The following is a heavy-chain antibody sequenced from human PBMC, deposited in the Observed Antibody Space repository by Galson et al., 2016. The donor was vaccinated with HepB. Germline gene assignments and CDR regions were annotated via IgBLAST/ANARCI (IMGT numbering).Heavy chain of an antibody. CDR1: GGTFESFA. D-gene: IGHD5-12*01. J-gene: IGHJ3*01. V-gene: IGHV1-69*10. CDR3: ARVWQWLRAAPHAVDF. Sequence: SVKVSCKASGGTFESFAFTWVRQAPGQGLEWMGAIIPVLHKTTFAQNFQGRMTMTADESTTTVYMELSRLRSDDTAVYFCARVWQWLRAAPHAVDFWGQGTRVTVSS. CDR2: IIPVLHKT.